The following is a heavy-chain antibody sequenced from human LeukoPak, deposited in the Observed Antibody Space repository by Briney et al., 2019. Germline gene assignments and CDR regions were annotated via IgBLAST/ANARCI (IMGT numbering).Heavy chain of an antibody. CDR1: GGSISSGGYY. J-gene: IGHJ3*02. Sequence: SQTLSLTCTVSGGSISSGGYYWSWIRQPPGKGLEWIGYIYHSGSTYYNPSLKSRVTISVDRSKNQFSLKLSSVTAADTAVYYCARGVVFAKRLGDAFDIWGKGKMVTVSS. V-gene: IGHV4-30-2*01. CDR2: IYHSGST. CDR3: ARGVVFAKRLGDAFDI. D-gene: IGHD2-21*01.